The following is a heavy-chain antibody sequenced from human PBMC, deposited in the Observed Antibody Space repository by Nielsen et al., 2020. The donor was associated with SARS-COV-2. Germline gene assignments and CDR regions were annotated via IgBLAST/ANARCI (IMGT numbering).Heavy chain of an antibody. V-gene: IGHV3-30*04. CDR1: GFTFSSYA. J-gene: IGHJ4*02. CDR3: ARDRSSGSSDFDY. Sequence: GGSLRLSCAASGFTFSSYAMHWVRQAPGKGLEWVAVISYDGSNKYYADSVKGRFTISRDNSKNTLYLQMNSLRAEDTAVYYCARDRSSGSSDFDYWGQGTLVTVSS. CDR2: ISYDGSNK. D-gene: IGHD6-19*01.